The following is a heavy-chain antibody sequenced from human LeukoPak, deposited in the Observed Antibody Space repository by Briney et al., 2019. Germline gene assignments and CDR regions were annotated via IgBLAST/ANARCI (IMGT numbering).Heavy chain of an antibody. J-gene: IGHJ6*03. Sequence: SVKVSCEASGGTFSSYAIIWVRQAPGQGLEWMGGIIPIFGTANYAQKFQGRVTITTDESTSTAYMELSSLRSEDTAVYYCARGYYYYMDVWGKGTTVTVSS. CDR2: IIPIFGTA. CDR3: ARGYYYYMDV. V-gene: IGHV1-69*05. CDR1: GGTFSSYA.